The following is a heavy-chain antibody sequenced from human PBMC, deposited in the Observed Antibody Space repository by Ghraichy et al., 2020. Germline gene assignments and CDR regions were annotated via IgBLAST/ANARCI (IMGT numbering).Heavy chain of an antibody. D-gene: IGHD1-20*01. CDR3: TLAGGNWNDEGVFDY. CDR2: IKSKTDGGTT. Sequence: GGSLRLSCAASGFTFSNAWMSWVRQAPGKGLEWVGRIKSKTDGGTTDYAAPVKGRFTISRDDSKNTLYLQMNSLKTEDTAVYYCTLAGGNWNDEGVFDYWGQGTLVTVSS. J-gene: IGHJ4*02. CDR1: GFTFSNAW. V-gene: IGHV3-15*01.